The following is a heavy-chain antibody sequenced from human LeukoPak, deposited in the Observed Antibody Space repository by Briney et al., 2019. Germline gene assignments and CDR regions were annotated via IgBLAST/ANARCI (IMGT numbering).Heavy chain of an antibody. D-gene: IGHD1-26*01. CDR2: INHSGST. CDR1: GGSFSGYY. Sequence: TSETLSLTCAVYGGSFSGYYWSWIRQPPGKGLEWIGEINHSGSTNYNPSLKSRVTISVDTSKNQFSLKLSSVTAADTAVYYCAREGGGGAEYYFDYWGQGTLVTVSS. V-gene: IGHV4-34*01. J-gene: IGHJ4*02. CDR3: AREGGGGAEYYFDY.